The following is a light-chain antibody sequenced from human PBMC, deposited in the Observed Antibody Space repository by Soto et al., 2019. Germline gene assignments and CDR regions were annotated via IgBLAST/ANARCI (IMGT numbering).Light chain of an antibody. CDR1: SSDVGSYNR. CDR3: SSFTSSNTWV. V-gene: IGLV2-18*02. Sequence: QSVLTQPPSVSGSPGQSVTISCTGTSSDVGSYNRVSWYQQPPGTAPKLIIYEVSNRPSGVPDRFFGSKSGNTASLTISGLQAEDEADYYCSSFTSSNTWVFGGGTKLTVL. CDR2: EVS. J-gene: IGLJ3*02.